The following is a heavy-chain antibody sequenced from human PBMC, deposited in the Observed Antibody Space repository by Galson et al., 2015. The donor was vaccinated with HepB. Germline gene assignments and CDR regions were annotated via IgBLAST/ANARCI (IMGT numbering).Heavy chain of an antibody. CDR2: IRSKANNYAT. V-gene: IGHV3-73*01. Sequence: SLRLSCAASGFTFSDSTMHWVRQPSGKGLEWVGHIRSKANNYATAYSASVKDRFTFSRDDSKNTAYLQMNSLKTEDTAVYYCTRRRYDGRDSLFDYWGQGTLVTVSS. CDR1: GFTFSDST. D-gene: IGHD3-22*01. CDR3: TRRRYDGRDSLFDY. J-gene: IGHJ4*02.